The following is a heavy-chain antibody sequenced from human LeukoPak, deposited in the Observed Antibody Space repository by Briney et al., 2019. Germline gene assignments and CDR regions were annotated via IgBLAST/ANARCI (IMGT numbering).Heavy chain of an antibody. D-gene: IGHD3-10*01. J-gene: IGHJ4*02. CDR2: ISYDGSNK. CDR1: GFTFSSYA. V-gene: IGHV3-30-3*01. Sequence: GGSLSLSCAASGFTFSSYAMHWVRQAPGKGLEWVAVISYDGSNKYYADSVKGRFTISRDNSKNTLYLQMNSLRAEDTAVYYCAREPYYYGSGSYYAHWGQGTLVTVSS. CDR3: AREPYYYGSGSYYAH.